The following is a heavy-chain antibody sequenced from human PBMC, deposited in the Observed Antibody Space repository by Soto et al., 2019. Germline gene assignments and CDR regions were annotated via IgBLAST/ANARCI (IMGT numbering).Heavy chain of an antibody. V-gene: IGHV4-39*01. CDR3: ATTATYYDFWSGYYRPGYFDY. J-gene: IGHJ4*02. D-gene: IGHD3-3*01. CDR1: GGSISSSSYC. CDR2: IYYSGST. Sequence: SETLSLTCTVSGGSISSSSYCWGWIREHPGKGLECIGSIYYSGSTYYNPSLKSRVTISVDTSKNQFSLKLSSVTAADTAVYYCATTATYYDFWSGYYRPGYFDYWGQGTLVTVSS.